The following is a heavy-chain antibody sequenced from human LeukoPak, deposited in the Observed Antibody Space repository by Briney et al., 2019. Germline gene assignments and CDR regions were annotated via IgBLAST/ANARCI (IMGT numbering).Heavy chain of an antibody. J-gene: IGHJ3*01. V-gene: IGHV3-21*01. CDR3: ARDFKDRG. CDR1: GFTFSSYS. Sequence: NPGGSPRLSCAASGFTFSSYSMNWVRQAPGKGLEWVSSISSSSSYIYYADSVKGRFTISRDNAKNTLYLEVNSLRVEDTAVYYCARDFKDRGWGQGTMVTVSS. CDR2: ISSSSSYI.